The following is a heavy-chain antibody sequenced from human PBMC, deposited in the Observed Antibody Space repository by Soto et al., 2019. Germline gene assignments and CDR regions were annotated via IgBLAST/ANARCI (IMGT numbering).Heavy chain of an antibody. CDR2: IIPIFGTA. V-gene: IGHV1-69*06. Sequence: QVQLVQSGAEVKKPGSSVKVSCKASGGTFSSYAISWVRQAPGQGLEWMGGIIPIFGTANYAQKFQGRVTINADKSTSTAYMELSSLSSEDTAVYYCASSVVTAIPVESFDYWGHGTLVTVSS. D-gene: IGHD2-21*02. J-gene: IGHJ4*01. CDR3: ASSVVTAIPVESFDY. CDR1: GGTFSSYA.